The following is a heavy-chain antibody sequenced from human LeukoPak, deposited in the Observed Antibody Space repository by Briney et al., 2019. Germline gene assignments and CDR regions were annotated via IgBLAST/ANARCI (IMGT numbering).Heavy chain of an antibody. V-gene: IGHV1-18*04. CDR2: ISAYNGNT. J-gene: IGHJ6*04. CDR3: ARDIAVVQAAKNVGYYYYGMDV. CDR1: GYAFTSYG. Sequence: ASVKVSCKASGYAFTSYGISWVRQAPGQGLEWMGWISAYNGNTNYAQKLQGRVTMTTDTSTSTAYMELRSLRSDDTAVYYCARDIAVVQAAKNVGYYYYGMDVWGKGTTVTVSS. D-gene: IGHD2-2*01.